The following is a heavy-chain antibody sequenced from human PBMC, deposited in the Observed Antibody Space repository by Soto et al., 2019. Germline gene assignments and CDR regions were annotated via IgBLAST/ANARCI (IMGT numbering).Heavy chain of an antibody. V-gene: IGHV4-59*01. CDR1: GGSISSYY. J-gene: IGHJ5*02. Sequence: PSETLSLTCTVSGGSISSYYWSWIRQPPGKRLEWIGYIYYSGSTNYNPSLKSRVTISVDTSKNQFSLKLSSVTAADTAVYYCAKVGPYDSGSYMFRYNWFGPWGPGTLVTVSS. D-gene: IGHD3-10*01. CDR3: AKVGPYDSGSYMFRYNWFGP. CDR2: IYYSGST.